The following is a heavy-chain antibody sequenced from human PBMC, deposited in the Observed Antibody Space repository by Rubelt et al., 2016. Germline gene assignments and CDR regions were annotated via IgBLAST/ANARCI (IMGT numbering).Heavy chain of an antibody. CDR3: ARFRGEGIAAAGTLG. CDR1: GGSFSGYY. D-gene: IGHD6-13*01. V-gene: IGHV4-34*01. J-gene: IGHJ4*02. Sequence: QVQLQQWGAGLLKPSETLSLTCAVYGGSFSGYYWSWIRQPPGKGLEWIGEINHSGSTNYNPSLKSRVTISVDPSKNQFSLKLSSVTAADTAVYYCARFRGEGIAAAGTLGWGQGTLVTVSS. CDR2: INHSGST.